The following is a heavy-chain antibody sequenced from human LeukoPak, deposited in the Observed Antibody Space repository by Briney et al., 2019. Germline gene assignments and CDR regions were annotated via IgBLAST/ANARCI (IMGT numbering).Heavy chain of an antibody. J-gene: IGHJ6*02. Sequence: GGSLRLSCEASGFTFGSHAMYWVRQAPGKGLEWVAGIFGSGGSPHYADPVKGRFTISRDNSRNTVYLQMNSLRAEDTAVYYCARDQDGFGYYYYGMDVWGQGTTVTVSS. V-gene: IGHV3-23*01. CDR1: GFTFGSHA. D-gene: IGHD3-10*01. CDR2: IFGSGGSP. CDR3: ARDQDGFGYYYYGMDV.